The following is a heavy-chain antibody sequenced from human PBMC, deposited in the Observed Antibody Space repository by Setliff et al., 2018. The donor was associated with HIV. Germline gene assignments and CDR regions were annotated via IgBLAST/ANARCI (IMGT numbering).Heavy chain of an antibody. V-gene: IGHV4-59*01. J-gene: IGHJ4*02. CDR3: ARDQSDWFY. D-gene: IGHD3-3*01. CDR2: MYYSGNT. Sequence: SETLSLTCTVPGVSISNYYWSWIRQPPGKGLEWIGYMYYSGNTNYNPSLKSRVTISVDTSKSQFSLKLNSVTAVDTAVYYCARDQSDWFYWGQGTLVTVSS. CDR1: GVSISNYY.